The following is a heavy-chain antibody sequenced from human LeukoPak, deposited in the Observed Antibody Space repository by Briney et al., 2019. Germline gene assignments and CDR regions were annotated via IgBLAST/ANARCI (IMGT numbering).Heavy chain of an antibody. Sequence: PGGSLRLSCAASGFTFSDCSMNWVRQAPGKGLEWVSYISTSSGTISYADSVKGRFTISRDNAKNSLYLQMNSLRDEDTAVYYCARDSSWAFDYWGLGTLATVSS. J-gene: IGHJ4*02. D-gene: IGHD3-10*01. CDR3: ARDSSWAFDY. V-gene: IGHV3-48*02. CDR2: ISTSSGTI. CDR1: GFTFSDCS.